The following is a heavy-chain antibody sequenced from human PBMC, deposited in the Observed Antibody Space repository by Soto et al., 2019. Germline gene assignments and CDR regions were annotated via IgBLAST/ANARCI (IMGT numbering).Heavy chain of an antibody. CDR1: GFTFSSYT. CDR3: AKVLNGAFDM. J-gene: IGHJ3*02. CDR2: ISGSGVTT. Sequence: GGSLRLSCAASGFTFSSYTMSWVRQAPGKGLEWVSVISGSGVTTYYADSVKGRFTISRDNSKNTRYLQMNSLRAEDTAAYYCAKVLNGAFDMWGQGTLVTVSS. V-gene: IGHV3-23*01.